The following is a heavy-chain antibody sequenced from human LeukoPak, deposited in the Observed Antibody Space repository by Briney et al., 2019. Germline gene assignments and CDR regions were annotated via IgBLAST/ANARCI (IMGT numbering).Heavy chain of an antibody. CDR1: GGTFSSYA. Sequence: PGASVKVSCKASGGTFSSYAISWVRQAPGQGLEWMGGIIPIFGTANYAQKFQGRVTITADKSTSTAYMELSSLRSEDTAVYYCARERRDSSGYYYYDYWGQGTLVTVSS. CDR3: ARERRDSSGYYYYDY. J-gene: IGHJ4*02. CDR2: IIPIFGTA. V-gene: IGHV1-69*06. D-gene: IGHD3-22*01.